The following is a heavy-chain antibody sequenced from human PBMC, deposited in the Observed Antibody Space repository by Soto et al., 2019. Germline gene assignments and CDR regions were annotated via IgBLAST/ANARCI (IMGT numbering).Heavy chain of an antibody. Sequence: QVQLVQSGAEVKKPGASVKVSCKASGGTFSSYTISWVRQAPGQGLEWMGRIIPILGLANYAQKFQGRVTITPDKSTSTANMEPSSLRSEDTAVYYCARTNGDVDYWGQVTLVTVSS. V-gene: IGHV1-69*02. CDR1: GGTFSSYT. CDR3: ARTNGDVDY. J-gene: IGHJ4*02. D-gene: IGHD4-17*01. CDR2: IIPILGLA.